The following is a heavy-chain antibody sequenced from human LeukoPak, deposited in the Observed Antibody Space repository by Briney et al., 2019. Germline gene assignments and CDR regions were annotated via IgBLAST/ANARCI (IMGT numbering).Heavy chain of an antibody. J-gene: IGHJ4*02. V-gene: IGHV4-61*10. Sequence: SETLSLTCTVSGGSISSGSYYWSWIRQPAGKGLEWFGYIYYSGSTYYNPSLKSRVTISVDTSKNQFSLKLSSVTAADTAVYYCARGRVVVAATIDYWGQGTLVTVSS. D-gene: IGHD2-15*01. CDR3: ARGRVVVAATIDY. CDR2: IYYSGST. CDR1: GGSISSGSYY.